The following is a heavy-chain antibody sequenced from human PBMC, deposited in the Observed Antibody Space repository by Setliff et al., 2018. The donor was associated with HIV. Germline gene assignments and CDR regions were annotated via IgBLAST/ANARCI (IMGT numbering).Heavy chain of an antibody. V-gene: IGHV4-38-2*02. J-gene: IGHJ4*02. Sequence: PSETLSLTCAVSAYSISSGYYWGWIRQPPGKGLEWIGEINHRGSTNYNPSLKGRVTVSVDTSKNQFSLKLGSVTAADTAVYYCARESPSSSWFYFDFWGQGTLVTVSS. D-gene: IGHD6-13*01. CDR1: AYSISSGYY. CDR3: ARESPSSSWFYFDF. CDR2: INHRGST.